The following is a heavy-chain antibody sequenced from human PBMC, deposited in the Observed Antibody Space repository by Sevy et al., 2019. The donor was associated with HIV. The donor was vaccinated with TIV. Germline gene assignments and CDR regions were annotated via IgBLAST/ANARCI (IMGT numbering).Heavy chain of an antibody. Sequence: ASVKVSCKASGGTFSSYAISWVRQAPGQGLEWMGGNIPIFGTANYAQKFQGRVTITADKSTSTAYMELSSLRSEDTAVYYCARVTGPYYFDYWGQGTLVTVSS. CDR3: ARVTGPYYFDY. V-gene: IGHV1-69*06. CDR2: NIPIFGTA. D-gene: IGHD7-27*01. J-gene: IGHJ4*02. CDR1: GGTFSSYA.